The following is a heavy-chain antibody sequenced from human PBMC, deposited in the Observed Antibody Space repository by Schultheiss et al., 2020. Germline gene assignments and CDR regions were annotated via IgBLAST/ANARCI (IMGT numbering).Heavy chain of an antibody. CDR1: GGSISSISYY. V-gene: IGHV4-39*01. J-gene: IGHJ4*02. CDR3: ARHSRIVVVTH. D-gene: IGHD2-21*02. CDR2: IYYSGST. Sequence: SETLSLTCTVSGGSISSISYYCGWIRQPPGKGLEWIGSIYYSGSTYYNPSLKSRVTISVDTSKNQFSLKLSSVTAADTAVYYCARHSRIVVVTHWGQGTLITVSS.